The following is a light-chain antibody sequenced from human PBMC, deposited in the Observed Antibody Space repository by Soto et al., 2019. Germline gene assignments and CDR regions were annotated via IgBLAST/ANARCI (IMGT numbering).Light chain of an antibody. J-gene: IGKJ2*01. CDR3: QQYGSSPQYT. V-gene: IGKV3-20*01. CDR1: QSVSSSY. CDR2: GAS. Sequence: EIVLTQYPGTVSLSPGERATLSCRASQSVSSSYLAWYQQKPGQAPRLLIYGASSRATGIPDRFSGSGSGTDFTLTISRLEPEDFAVYYCQQYGSSPQYTFGQGTKLEIK.